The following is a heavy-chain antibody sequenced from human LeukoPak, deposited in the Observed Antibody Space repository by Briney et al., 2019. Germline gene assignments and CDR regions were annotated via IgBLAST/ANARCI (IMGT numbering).Heavy chain of an antibody. CDR1: GGTFSIYA. V-gene: IGHV1-69*04. CDR3: AVTYDSSGYSPSPRYYYYYGMDV. Sequence: SVRVSFKASGGTFSIYAISWVRRAPGQGGEWMGRIIPILGIANYTQKFQGRVTITADKSTTTAYMDLSSLRSEDTAVYYCAVTYDSSGYSPSPRYYYYYGMDVWGQGTTVTVSS. J-gene: IGHJ6*02. D-gene: IGHD3-22*01. CDR2: IIPILGIA.